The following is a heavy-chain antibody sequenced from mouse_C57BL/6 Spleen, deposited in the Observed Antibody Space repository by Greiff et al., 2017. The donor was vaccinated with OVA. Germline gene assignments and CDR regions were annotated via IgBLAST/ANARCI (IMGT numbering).Heavy chain of an antibody. J-gene: IGHJ4*01. CDR1: GFSLTSYG. Sequence: QVQLQQPGPGLVAPSQSLSITCTVSGFSLTSYGVHWVRQPPGQGLEWLVVIWRDGSTTYNSALKSSLSIIKDNSKCHVFLTMNSLLTDDTAMYYCARRDYGSNDYAMEGWGKGTTVTVSS. V-gene: IGHV2-6*03. CDR2: IWRDGST. D-gene: IGHD1-1*01. CDR3: ARRDYGSNDYAMEG.